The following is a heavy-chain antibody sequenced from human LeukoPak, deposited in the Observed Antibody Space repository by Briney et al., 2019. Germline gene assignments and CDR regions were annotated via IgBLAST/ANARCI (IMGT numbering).Heavy chain of an antibody. D-gene: IGHD3-10*01. Sequence: PSETLSLTCTVSGGSISSYYWSWIRQPPGKGLEWIGYIYYSGSTNYNPSLKSRVTISVDTSKNRFSLKLSSVIAADTAVYYCARDGIWFGGPLWYFDLWGRGTLVTVSS. CDR1: GGSISSYY. CDR2: IYYSGST. J-gene: IGHJ2*01. V-gene: IGHV4-59*01. CDR3: ARDGIWFGGPLWYFDL.